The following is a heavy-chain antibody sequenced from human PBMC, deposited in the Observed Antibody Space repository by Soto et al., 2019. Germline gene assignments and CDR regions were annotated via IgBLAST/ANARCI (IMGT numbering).Heavy chain of an antibody. CDR2: IYWDDDK. D-gene: IGHD2-15*01. J-gene: IGHJ5*01. CDR3: AHAMLYCTGGSCSTWFDS. V-gene: IGHV2-5*02. Sequence: SGPTLVNPTQTLTLTCTFSGFSLSTHGVGVGWIRQPAGKALEWLALIYWDDDKRYSASLNSRLTITKDTSKNQVVLTMTNVEPVDTATFYCAHAMLYCTGGSCSTWFDSWGPGTLVTVSS. CDR1: GFSLSTHGVG.